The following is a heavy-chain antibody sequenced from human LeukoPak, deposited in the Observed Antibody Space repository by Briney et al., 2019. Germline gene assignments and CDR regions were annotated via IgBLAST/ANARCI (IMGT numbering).Heavy chain of an antibody. CDR3: ARCHGGPTVLYDAFDI. J-gene: IGHJ3*02. D-gene: IGHD1-26*01. Sequence: PGGSLRLSCAASGFTFSSYALNWVRQAPGKGLERVSAITGSGGRTYYADSVKGRFTISRDNSKKTLYLQMNSLRAEDTAVFYCARCHGGPTVLYDAFDIWGQGTMVTVSS. CDR1: GFTFSSYA. CDR2: ITGSGGRT. V-gene: IGHV3-23*01.